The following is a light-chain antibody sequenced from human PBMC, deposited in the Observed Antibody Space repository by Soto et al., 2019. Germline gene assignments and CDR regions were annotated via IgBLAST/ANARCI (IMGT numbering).Light chain of an antibody. CDR1: QSIRTF. V-gene: IGKV3-20*01. CDR3: QQYGSSPPIS. Sequence: EIVLTQSPATLSLSPGERATLSGRASQSIRTFLAWYQHRPGQAPRLLIYGASSRATGIPDRFSGSGSGTDFTLTISSPQSQDFAVYYCQQYGSSPPISVGQGTRREIK. J-gene: IGKJ5*01. CDR2: GAS.